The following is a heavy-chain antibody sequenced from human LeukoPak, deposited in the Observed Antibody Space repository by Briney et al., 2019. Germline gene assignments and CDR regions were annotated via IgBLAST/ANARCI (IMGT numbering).Heavy chain of an antibody. V-gene: IGHV3-11*01. CDR3: ARDVTPYYYMDV. CDR2: ITGSGRTI. D-gene: IGHD3-16*02. CDR1: GFTFSDYY. J-gene: IGHJ6*03. Sequence: GGSLRLSCAASGFTFSDYYMSWIRQAPGKGLEWVSSITGSGRTIYYADSVKGRFTISRDNAKNSLYLQMNSLRAEDTAVYYCARDVTPYYYMDVWGKGTTVTISS.